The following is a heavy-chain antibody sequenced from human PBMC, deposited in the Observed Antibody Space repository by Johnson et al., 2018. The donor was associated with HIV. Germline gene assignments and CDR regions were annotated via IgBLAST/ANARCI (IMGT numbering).Heavy chain of an antibody. CDR1: GFTFSSYG. CDR3: ASMVTTGVDAFDI. D-gene: IGHD2-21*02. J-gene: IGHJ3*02. CDR2: IGTAGDT. V-gene: IGHV3-13*01. Sequence: EQLVESGGGLVQPGGSLRLSCAASGFTFSSYGMSWVRQAPGKGLEWVSAIGTAGDTYYPGSVKGRFTISRDNAKNSLYLQMNSLRAEETAVYYCASMVTTGVDAFDIWGQGTMVTVSS.